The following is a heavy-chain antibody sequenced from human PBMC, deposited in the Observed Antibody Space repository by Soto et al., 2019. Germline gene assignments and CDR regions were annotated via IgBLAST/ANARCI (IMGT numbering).Heavy chain of an antibody. Sequence: SGGSLRLSCTASGFTFGDYAMSWFRQAPGKGLEWVGFIRSKAYGGTTEYAASVKGRFTISRDDSRSIAYLQMNSLKTEDTAVYYCTRTWYNWNLPDYWGQGTLVTVSS. CDR3: TRTWYNWNLPDY. V-gene: IGHV3-49*03. D-gene: IGHD1-1*01. CDR1: GFTFGDYA. J-gene: IGHJ4*02. CDR2: IRSKAYGGTT.